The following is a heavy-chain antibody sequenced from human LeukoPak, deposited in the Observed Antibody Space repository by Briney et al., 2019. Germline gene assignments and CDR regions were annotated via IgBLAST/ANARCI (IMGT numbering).Heavy chain of an antibody. CDR1: RGTFSSYT. V-gene: IGHV1-69*02. CDR2: IIPILGIA. D-gene: IGHD2-2*01. J-gene: IGHJ6*02. Sequence: GASVKVSCKASRGTFSSYTISWVRHAPGQGLEWMGRIIPILGIANYAQKFQGRVTITADKSTSTAYMELSSLRSEDTAVYYCARSNGYCSSTSCQNYYYYGMDVWGQGTTVTVSS. CDR3: ARSNGYCSSTSCQNYYYYGMDV.